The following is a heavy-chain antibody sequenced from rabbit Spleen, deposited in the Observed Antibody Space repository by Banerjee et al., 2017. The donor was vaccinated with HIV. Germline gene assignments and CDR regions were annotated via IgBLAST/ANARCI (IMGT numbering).Heavy chain of an antibody. CDR1: GVSFSDKDV. V-gene: IGHV1S45*01. CDR3: ARETSSGWGVVSYYFNL. Sequence: LQESGGGLVKPEGSLTLTCKASGVSFSDKDVMCWVRQAPGKGLEWIACINTVTGKSVYASWAKGRFIMSRTSSTTVTLQMTSLTAADTATYFCARETSSGWGVVSYYFNLWGPGTLVTVS. CDR2: INTVTGKS. D-gene: IGHD4-1*01. J-gene: IGHJ4*01.